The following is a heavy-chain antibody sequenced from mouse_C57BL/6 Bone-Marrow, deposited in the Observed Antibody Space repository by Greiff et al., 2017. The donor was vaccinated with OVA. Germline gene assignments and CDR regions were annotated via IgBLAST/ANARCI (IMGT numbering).Heavy chain of an antibody. CDR2: ISYDGSN. J-gene: IGHJ2*01. CDR3: SYSDYFYY. D-gene: IGHD2-10*01. V-gene: IGHV3-6*01. CDR1: GYSITSGYY. Sequence: EVKLQESGPGLVKPSQSLSLTCSVTGYSITSGYYWNWIRQFPGNKLEWMGYISYDGSNNYNPSLKNRISITRDTSKNQFFLKLNSVTTEDTATYYCSYSDYFYYWGQGTTLTVSS.